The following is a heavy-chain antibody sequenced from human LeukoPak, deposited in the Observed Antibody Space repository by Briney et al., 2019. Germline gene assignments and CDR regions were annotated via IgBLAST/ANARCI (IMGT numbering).Heavy chain of an antibody. J-gene: IGHJ3*02. CDR2: ISSDSSHK. Sequence: GVPVTLSCIASRLTFRSYNTHWPPHAPGKGREGGTSISSDSSHKYYADSVKGRFSISRDNSKNSLCLQMNSLRAEDTAVYYCARVVCGCGSLDAFDIWGQGTMVTVSS. CDR3: ARVVCGCGSLDAFDI. D-gene: IGHD3-16*01. V-gene: IGHV3-21*01. CDR1: RLTFRSYN.